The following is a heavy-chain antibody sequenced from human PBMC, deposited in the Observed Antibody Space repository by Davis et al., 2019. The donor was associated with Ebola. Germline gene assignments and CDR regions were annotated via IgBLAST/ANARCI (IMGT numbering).Heavy chain of an antibody. CDR2: IDWDDDK. V-gene: IGHV2-70*04. Sequence: SGPTLVKPTQTLTLTCPISGASVSSSEVRVSWIRQPPGKALEWLARIDWDDDKYYSTSLKTRLTISKDTSKNQVVLTMTNMDPVDTATYYCARIRHETSGYHFDSWGQGTLVTVSS. J-gene: IGHJ4*02. CDR3: ARIRHETSGYHFDS. D-gene: IGHD3-22*01. CDR1: GASVSSSEVR.